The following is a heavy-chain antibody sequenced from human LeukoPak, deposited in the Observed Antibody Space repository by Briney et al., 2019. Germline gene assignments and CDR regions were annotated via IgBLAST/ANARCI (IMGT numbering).Heavy chain of an antibody. D-gene: IGHD1-20*01. CDR3: ARDRTLYNGHDFDY. J-gene: IGHJ4*02. CDR1: GFTFSTYS. V-gene: IGHV3-48*02. Sequence: GGPLRLSCAASGFTFSTYSMNWVRQDPGKGLEWVSYISGTSGTIYYADSVKGRFTISRDNAKNSLYLQMNSLRDEDTAVYYCARDRTLYNGHDFDYWGQGTLVTVSS. CDR2: ISGTSGTI.